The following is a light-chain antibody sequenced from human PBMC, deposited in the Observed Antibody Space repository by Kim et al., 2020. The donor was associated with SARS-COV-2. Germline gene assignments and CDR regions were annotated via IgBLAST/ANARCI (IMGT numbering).Light chain of an antibody. V-gene: IGKV3-20*01. CDR3: QQYGSSPWT. CDR2: GAS. CDR1: QSVSSSY. Sequence: SPGGRAAPSCRASQSVSSSYLAWYQQKPGQAPRLLIYGASSRATGIPDRFSGSGSGTDFTLTISRLEPEDFAVYYCQQYGSSPWTFGQGTKVDIK. J-gene: IGKJ1*01.